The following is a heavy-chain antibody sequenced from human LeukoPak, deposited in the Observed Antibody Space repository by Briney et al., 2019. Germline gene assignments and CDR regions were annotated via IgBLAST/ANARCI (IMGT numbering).Heavy chain of an antibody. V-gene: IGHV4-4*02. CDR3: AREGGPYRPLDY. CDR2: VNLQGST. J-gene: IGHJ4*02. CDR1: GGSISNTNW. Sequence: SETLSLTCGVSGGSISNTNWWTWVRQPPGKGPEWIGEVNLQGSTNYNPSLKSRVAISVDKSENRISLKLTSVTAADTAVYYCAREGGPYRPLDYSGQGTLVTVAS.